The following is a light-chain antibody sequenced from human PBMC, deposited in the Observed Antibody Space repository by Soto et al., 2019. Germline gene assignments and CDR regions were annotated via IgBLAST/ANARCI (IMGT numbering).Light chain of an antibody. CDR2: AAS. CDR1: QSVSSSY. J-gene: IGKJ3*01. Sequence: EIVLTQSPGTLSSSPGERATLSCRASQSVSSSYLAWYQQKPGQAPRLLIYAASGRATGIPDRFSGSGSGTDFTLTISRLEPEDFAVYYCQQYVSSPSFTFGPGTKVDIK. V-gene: IGKV3-20*01. CDR3: QQYVSSPSFT.